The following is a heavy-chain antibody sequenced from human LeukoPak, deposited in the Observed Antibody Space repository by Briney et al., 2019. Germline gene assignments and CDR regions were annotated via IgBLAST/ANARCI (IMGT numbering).Heavy chain of an antibody. CDR3: AREKVEMTTLEGDGFDY. D-gene: IGHD5-24*01. CDR1: GGTFSSYA. J-gene: IGHJ4*02. CDR2: ITPILGTA. Sequence: SVKVSCKASGGTFSSYAISWVRQAPGQGLEWMGRITPILGTANYAQKFQGRVTITPDKSTSTAYMELSSLRSEDTAVYYCAREKVEMTTLEGDGFDYWGQGTLVTVSS. V-gene: IGHV1-69*04.